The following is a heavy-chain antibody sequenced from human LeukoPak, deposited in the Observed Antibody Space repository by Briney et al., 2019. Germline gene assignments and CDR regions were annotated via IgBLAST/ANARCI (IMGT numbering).Heavy chain of an antibody. Sequence: ASVKVSCKASGYTFTSYGISWVRQAPGQGLEWMGWISAYNGNTNYAQKLQGRVTMTTDTSTSTAYMELRSLRSDDTAVYYCARDGWCSGGSCYYYYGVDVWGQGTTVTVSS. D-gene: IGHD2-15*01. V-gene: IGHV1-18*01. CDR2: ISAYNGNT. J-gene: IGHJ6*02. CDR1: GYTFTSYG. CDR3: ARDGWCSGGSCYYYYGVDV.